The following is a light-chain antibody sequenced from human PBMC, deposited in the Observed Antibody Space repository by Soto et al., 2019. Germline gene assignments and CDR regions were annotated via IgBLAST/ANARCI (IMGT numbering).Light chain of an antibody. Sequence: EIVLTQSPSTLSLSPGERATLSCRASQSVNIYLAWYQQKPGKAPRLLIYDASNRATGIPARFSGSGSGTDFTLTIISLEPEDIAVYYCQQRSNWRVTFGGGTKVEIK. V-gene: IGKV3-11*01. CDR2: DAS. CDR3: QQRSNWRVT. J-gene: IGKJ4*01. CDR1: QSVNIY.